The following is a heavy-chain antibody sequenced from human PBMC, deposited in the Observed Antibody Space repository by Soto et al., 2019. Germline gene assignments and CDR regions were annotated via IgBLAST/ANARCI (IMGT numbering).Heavy chain of an antibody. CDR1: GFTRSDYY. V-gene: IGHV3-11*01. J-gene: IGHJ4*02. CDR3: ARFRGDGYYNS. CDR2: ISISGTTI. Sequence: QVQLVESGGGLVKPGGSLRLSCAASGFTRSDYYMTWIRQAPGKGLEWVSDISISGTTIHYADSVKGRFTISRDNAKNSLWLQMNTLRAEDTAVYYCARFRGDGYYNSWGQGTLVTVSS. D-gene: IGHD3-9*01.